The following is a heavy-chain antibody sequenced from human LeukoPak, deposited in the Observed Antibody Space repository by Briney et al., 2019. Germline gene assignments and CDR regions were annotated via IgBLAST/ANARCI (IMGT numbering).Heavy chain of an antibody. CDR2: INHSGST. Sequence: PSETLSLTCAVYGGSFSGYYWSWIRQPPGKGLEWIGEINHSGSTNYNPSLKSRVTISVDTSKNQFSLKLSSVTAADTAVYYCARRPFGGYRFFNWGQGTLVIVSS. J-gene: IGHJ4*02. CDR3: ARRPFGGYRFFN. V-gene: IGHV4-34*01. D-gene: IGHD5-12*01. CDR1: GGSFSGYY.